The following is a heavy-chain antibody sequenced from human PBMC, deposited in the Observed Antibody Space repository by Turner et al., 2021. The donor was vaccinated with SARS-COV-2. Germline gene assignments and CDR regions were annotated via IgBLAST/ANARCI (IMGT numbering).Heavy chain of an antibody. D-gene: IGHD3-22*01. V-gene: IGHV3-9*01. CDR3: AKDPGRYDSSQTCAFDI. CDR1: GFTFDDYA. J-gene: IGHJ3*02. CDR2: ISGKSGTI. Sequence: EVHLVGSGGGLVQPGRSLRLSCAASGFTFDDYAMHWVRQARGKGRDWVSSISGKSGTIGYAGSVKGRFIISRDNATNSLYQQMNSLRAEDTALYYCAKDPGRYDSSQTCAFDIWGQGTMVTVSS.